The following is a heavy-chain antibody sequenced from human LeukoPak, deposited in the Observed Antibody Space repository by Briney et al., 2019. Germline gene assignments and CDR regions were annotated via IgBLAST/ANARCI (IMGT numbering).Heavy chain of an antibody. V-gene: IGHV3-23*01. CDR2: ISGRDGST. CDR3: ANGGGGKLDP. D-gene: IGHD3-16*01. J-gene: IGHJ5*02. Sequence: GGSLRLSCAASGFTVSSNYMSWVRQAPGKGLEWVSGISGRDGSTYYADSVRGRFTISRDNSKNTLYLQMNSLRAEDTAVYYCANGGGGKLDPWGQGTLVTVSS. CDR1: GFTVSSNY.